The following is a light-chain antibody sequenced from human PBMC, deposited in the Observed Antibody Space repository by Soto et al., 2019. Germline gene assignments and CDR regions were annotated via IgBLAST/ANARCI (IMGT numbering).Light chain of an antibody. CDR1: QSISSSY. J-gene: IGKJ2*01. V-gene: IGKV3-20*01. CDR3: QQYGSSSYT. Sequence: ELVLTQSPGTMSLSPGERATLSCRASQSISSSYLAWYQQKPGQAPRLLIYAASSKATGIPDRFSGSGSGTEFTLTMSRLEPEDFAVYYCQQYGSSSYTFGQGTQLEIK. CDR2: AAS.